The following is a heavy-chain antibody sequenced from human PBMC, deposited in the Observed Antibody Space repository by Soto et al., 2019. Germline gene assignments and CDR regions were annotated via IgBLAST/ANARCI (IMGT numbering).Heavy chain of an antibody. CDR3: ASLYSNYVAFDY. CDR1: GFTFSGYG. V-gene: IGHV3-23*01. CDR2: LSAGGDST. Sequence: GGSLRLSCAASGFTFSGYGMGWVRQAPGKGLEWVTALSAGGDSTYYADSVKGRFTISRDNSKSTLFLQMNSLRAEDTALYYGASLYSNYVAFDYWGQGTLVTVSS. J-gene: IGHJ4*02. D-gene: IGHD4-4*01.